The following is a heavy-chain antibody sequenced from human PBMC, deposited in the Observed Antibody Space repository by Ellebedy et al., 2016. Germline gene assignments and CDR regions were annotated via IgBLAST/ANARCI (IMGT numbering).Heavy chain of an antibody. CDR3: ARVNVDTAMAYYGMDV. D-gene: IGHD5-18*01. CDR2: INPSGGST. V-gene: IGHV1-46*01. J-gene: IGHJ6*02. Sequence: ASVKVSCXASGYTFTSYYMHWVRQAPGQGLEWMGIINPSGGSTSYAQKFQGRVTITADKSTSTAYMELSSLRSEDTAVYYCARVNVDTAMAYYGMDVWGQGTTVTVSS. CDR1: GYTFTSYY.